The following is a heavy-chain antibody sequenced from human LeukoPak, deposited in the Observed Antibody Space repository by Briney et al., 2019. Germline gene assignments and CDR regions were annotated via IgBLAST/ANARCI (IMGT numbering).Heavy chain of an antibody. J-gene: IGHJ4*02. CDR1: GGTFSSYA. Sequence: ASVKVSCKASGGTFSSYAISWVRQAPGQGLEWMGIINPSGGSTIYAQKFQGRVTMTRDTSTSTVYMELSSLRSEDTAVYYCARARVTVILIDYWGQGTLVTVSS. CDR3: ARARVTVILIDY. D-gene: IGHD2-21*02. CDR2: INPSGGST. V-gene: IGHV1-46*01.